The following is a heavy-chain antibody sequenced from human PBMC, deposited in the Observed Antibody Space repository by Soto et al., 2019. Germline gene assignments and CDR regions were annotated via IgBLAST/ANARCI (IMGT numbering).Heavy chain of an antibody. CDR2: IGAYNGNT. CDR3: AKVGQLVGYFCSVLDV. V-gene: IGHV1-18*01. Sequence: ASVKASCKASGYTFTNNGITWARQATGQGLEWMGWIGAYNGNTHYTERLQGRVTMTTDTSTSTAYMELRGLRSDDSAVYYCAKVGQLVGYFCSVLDVWGNGTTVPVS. CDR1: GYTFTNNG. D-gene: IGHD6-6*01. J-gene: IGHJ6*01.